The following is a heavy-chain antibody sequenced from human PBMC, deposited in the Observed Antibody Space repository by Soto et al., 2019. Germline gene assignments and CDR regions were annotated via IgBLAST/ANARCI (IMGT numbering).Heavy chain of an antibody. J-gene: IGHJ6*02. CDR1: GFTFSSYA. V-gene: IGHV3-23*01. Sequence: VGSLRLSCAASGFTFSSYAMSWVRQAPGKGLEWVSAISGSGGSTYYADSVKGRFTISRDNSKNTLYLQMNSLRAEDTAVYYCATSTVTTRFGYYYGMDVWGQGTTVTVSS. CDR3: ATSTVTTRFGYYYGMDV. D-gene: IGHD4-17*01. CDR2: ISGSGGST.